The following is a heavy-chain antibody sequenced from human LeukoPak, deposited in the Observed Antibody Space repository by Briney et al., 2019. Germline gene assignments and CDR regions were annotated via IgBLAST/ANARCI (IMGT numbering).Heavy chain of an antibody. CDR2: IIPIFGTA. J-gene: IGHJ4*02. Sequence: GASVKVSCKASGGTFSSYAISWVRQAPGQGLEWMGGIIPIFGTANYAQKFQGRVTITADKSTSTAYMELSSLRSEDTAVYYCARVGDTAYTLDYWGQGTLVTVSS. CDR3: ARVGDTAYTLDY. CDR1: GGTFSSYA. V-gene: IGHV1-69*06. D-gene: IGHD5-18*01.